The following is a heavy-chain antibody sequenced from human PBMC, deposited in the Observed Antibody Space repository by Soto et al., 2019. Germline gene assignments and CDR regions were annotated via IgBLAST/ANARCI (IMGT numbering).Heavy chain of an antibody. CDR2: IYYSGST. J-gene: IGHJ6*02. CDR1: GGSISSGDYY. V-gene: IGHV4-30-4*01. CDR3: TRQGLHYYHYGMAV. Sequence: SETLSLSCTVSGGSISSGDYYWSWIRQPPGKGLEWIGYIYYSGSTYYNPSLKSRVTISVDTSKNQFSLKLSSVTAADTAVYYCTRQGLHYYHYGMAVWGQGTTVTVSS.